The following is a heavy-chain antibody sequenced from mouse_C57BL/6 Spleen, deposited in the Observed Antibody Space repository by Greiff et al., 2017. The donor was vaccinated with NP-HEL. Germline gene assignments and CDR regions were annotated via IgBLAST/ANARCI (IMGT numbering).Heavy chain of an antibody. CDR1: GYTFTSYW. CDR3: SKVGSTMITTGPYWYFDV. CDR2: IHPNSGST. J-gene: IGHJ1*03. V-gene: IGHV1-64*01. D-gene: IGHD2-4*01. Sequence: QVQLQQPGAELVKPGASVKLSCKASGYTFTSYWMHWVKQRPGQGLEWIGMIHPNSGSTNYNEKFKSKATLTVDKSSSTAYMQLSSLTSEDSAVYYCSKVGSTMITTGPYWYFDVWGTGTTVTVSS.